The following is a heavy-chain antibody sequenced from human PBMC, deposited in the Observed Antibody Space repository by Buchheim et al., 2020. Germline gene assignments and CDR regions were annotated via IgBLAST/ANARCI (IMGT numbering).Heavy chain of an antibody. J-gene: IGHJ4*02. Sequence: QVQLVQSGAEVKKPGASVKVSCKASGYTFTSYYMHWVRQAPGQGLEWMGIINPSGGSTSYAQKFQGRVTMTRDTSTRTVYMELSSLRSEDTAVYYCARDLESYNWNYLLPTFDYWGQGTL. CDR1: GYTFTSYY. D-gene: IGHD1-7*01. CDR2: INPSGGST. V-gene: IGHV1-46*01. CDR3: ARDLESYNWNYLLPTFDY.